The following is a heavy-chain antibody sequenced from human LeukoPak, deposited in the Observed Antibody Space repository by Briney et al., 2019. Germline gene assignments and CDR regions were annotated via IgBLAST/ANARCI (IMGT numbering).Heavy chain of an antibody. D-gene: IGHD3-16*02. J-gene: IGHJ4*02. V-gene: IGHV1-69*06. CDR3: ASVYYDYVWGSYPLDY. Sequence: ASVKVSCKASGGTFSSYAISWVRQAPGQGLEWMGGIIPIFGTANYAQKFQGRVTITADKSTSTAYMELSSLRSEDTAVYYCASVYYDYVWGSYPLDYWGQGTLVTVSS. CDR1: GGTFSSYA. CDR2: IIPIFGTA.